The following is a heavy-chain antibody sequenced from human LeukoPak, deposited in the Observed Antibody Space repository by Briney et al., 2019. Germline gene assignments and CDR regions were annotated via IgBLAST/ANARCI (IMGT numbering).Heavy chain of an antibody. Sequence: GGSLRLSCAASGFTFSSYGMHWVRQAPGKGLEWVAVISSDGTNKYYADSVKGRFTISRDNSKNTLYLQMNSLRVEDTAVYYCAKGGSGSYYYYGMDVWGQGTTVTVSS. CDR2: ISSDGTNK. CDR1: GFTFSSYG. J-gene: IGHJ6*02. D-gene: IGHD3-10*01. V-gene: IGHV3-30*18. CDR3: AKGGSGSYYYYGMDV.